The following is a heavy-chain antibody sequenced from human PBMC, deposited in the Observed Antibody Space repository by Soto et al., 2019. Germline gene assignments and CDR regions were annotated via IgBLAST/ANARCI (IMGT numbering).Heavy chain of an antibody. CDR1: GFTFSDYY. CDR2: INPDGSGE. D-gene: IGHD3-10*01. J-gene: IGHJ4*02. V-gene: IGHV3-7*01. CDR3: ARENWFFDY. Sequence: GGSLRLSCAASGFTFSDYYMNWIRQAPGKGLEWVSNINPDGSGEYYLDSVKGRFTISRDNAKNSVYLQMNSLVGDDTAVYYCARENWFFDYWGQGTPVTVSS.